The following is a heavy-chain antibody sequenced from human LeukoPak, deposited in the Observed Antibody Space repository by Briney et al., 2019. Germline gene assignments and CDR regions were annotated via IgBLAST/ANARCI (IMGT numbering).Heavy chain of an antibody. CDR2: ISGRSGST. D-gene: IGHD3-9*01. CDR1: GFIFSNYA. CDR3: AKCGDYDVLTGYYVSDF. Sequence: GASLRLSCAASGFIFSNYAMYWVRQAPGKGLEWVSAISGRSGSTYYADSVKGRFTISRDSSKNTLYLQMNSLRADDTAVYYCAKCGDYDVLTGYYVSDFWGQGTLVTVSS. J-gene: IGHJ4*02. V-gene: IGHV3-23*01.